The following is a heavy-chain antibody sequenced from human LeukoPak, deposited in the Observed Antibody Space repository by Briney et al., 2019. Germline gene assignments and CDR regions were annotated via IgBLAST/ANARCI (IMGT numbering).Heavy chain of an antibody. CDR1: GYTFTSYG. D-gene: IGHD6-19*01. V-gene: IGHV1-18*01. J-gene: IGHJ3*02. Sequence: GASVKVSCKASGYTFTSYGISWVRQAPGQGLEWMGWISAYNGNTNYAQKLQGRVTMTTDTSTSTAYVELRSLRSDDTAVYYCASSWAVAVTDDAFDIWGQGTMVTVSS. CDR3: ASSWAVAVTDDAFDI. CDR2: ISAYNGNT.